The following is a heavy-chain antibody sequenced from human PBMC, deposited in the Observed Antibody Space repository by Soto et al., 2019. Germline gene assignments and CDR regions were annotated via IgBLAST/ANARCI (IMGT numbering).Heavy chain of an antibody. CDR3: ASYDSTSRAYFQH. CDR2: IIPIFGTA. CDR1: GGTFSSYA. V-gene: IGHV1-69*13. Sequence: SVKVSCKASGGTFSSYAISWVRQAPGQGLERMGGIIPIFGTANYAQKFQGRVTITADESTSTAYMELSSLRSEDTAVYYCASYDSTSRAYFQHWGQGTLVTVSS. D-gene: IGHD3-22*01. J-gene: IGHJ1*01.